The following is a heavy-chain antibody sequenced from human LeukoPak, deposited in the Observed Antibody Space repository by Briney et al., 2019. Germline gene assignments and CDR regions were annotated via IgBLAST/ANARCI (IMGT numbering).Heavy chain of an antibody. J-gene: IGHJ4*02. CDR2: ISSSSSYI. CDR1: GFTFSSYS. CDR3: ARARVATFDY. V-gene: IGHV3-21*01. Sequence: GGSLRLSCAASGFTFSSYSMNWVRQAPGKGLEWDSSISSSSSYIYYADSVKGRFTISRDNAKNSLYLQMNSLRAEDTAVYYCARARVATFDYWGQGTLVTVSS. D-gene: IGHD5-12*01.